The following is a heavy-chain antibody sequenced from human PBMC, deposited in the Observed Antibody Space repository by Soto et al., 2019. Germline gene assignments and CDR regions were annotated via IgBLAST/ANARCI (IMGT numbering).Heavy chain of an antibody. J-gene: IGHJ4*02. CDR3: ARDDYPYYDDSSGYHFDY. CDR1: GFTFSTYN. V-gene: IGHV3-48*01. D-gene: IGHD3-22*01. Sequence: GGSLRLSCAASGFTFSTYNMNWVRQAPGKGLEWVSYISDSSSTIHYADSVKGRFTISRDNAKNSLYLQMNSLRAEDTAVYYCARDDYPYYDDSSGYHFDYWGLGALVTVSS. CDR2: ISDSSSTI.